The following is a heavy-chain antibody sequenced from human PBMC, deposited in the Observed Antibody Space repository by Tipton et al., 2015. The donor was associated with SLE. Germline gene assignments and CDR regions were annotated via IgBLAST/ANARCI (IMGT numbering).Heavy chain of an antibody. CDR1: DYSINSGYY. Sequence: TLSLTCTVSDYSINSGYYWGWIRQPPGKGLEWIGNIYHSGITYYNPSLKSRVTISLDTPKNQFSLKLSSATAADTAVYYCARDPRLNWDYGTYFDYWGQGTLVTVSS. D-gene: IGHD3-16*01. CDR3: ARDPRLNWDYGTYFDY. J-gene: IGHJ4*02. CDR2: IYHSGIT. V-gene: IGHV4-38-2*02.